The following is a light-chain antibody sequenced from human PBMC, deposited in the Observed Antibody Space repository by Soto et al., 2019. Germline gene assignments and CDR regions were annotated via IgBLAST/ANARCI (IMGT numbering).Light chain of an antibody. CDR3: SSYTSSSSWV. J-gene: IGLJ3*02. CDR2: DVS. CDR1: RSDVGGYNY. Sequence: QLVLTQPASVSGSPGQSITISCTGTRSDVGGYNYVSWYQQHPGKAPKLMIYDVSNRPSGVSNRFSGSKSGNTASLTISGLQAEDEADYYCSSYTSSSSWVFGGGTQLTVL. V-gene: IGLV2-14*01.